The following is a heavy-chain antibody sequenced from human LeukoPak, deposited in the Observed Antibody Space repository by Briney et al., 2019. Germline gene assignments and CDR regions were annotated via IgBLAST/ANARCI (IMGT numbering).Heavy chain of an antibody. CDR2: IDGPTFRT. Sequence: GGSLRLSCAASGFTFSNYAMHWVRQAPGKGLEWVSTIDGPTFRTHYADSVMGRFTISRDNSKNTLCLQMNSLRAEDTAVYYCAKDLGGGSGCYDLWGRGTLATVSS. J-gene: IGHJ2*01. D-gene: IGHD6-19*01. V-gene: IGHV3-23*01. CDR3: AKDLGGGSGCYDL. CDR1: GFTFSNYA.